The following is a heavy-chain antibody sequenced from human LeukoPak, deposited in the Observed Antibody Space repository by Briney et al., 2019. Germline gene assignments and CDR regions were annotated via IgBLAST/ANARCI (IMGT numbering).Heavy chain of an antibody. CDR2: MNPNSGNT. CDR1: GYAFTSYD. V-gene: IGHV1-8*01. Sequence: ASVKVSCKASGYAFTSYDINWVRQATGQGLEWMGWMNPNSGNTGYAQKFQGRVTMTRNTSISTAYMELSSLRSEDTAVYHCARAGFDYYDSSGYPTDYWGQGTLVTVSS. CDR3: ARAGFDYYDSSGYPTDY. D-gene: IGHD3-22*01. J-gene: IGHJ4*02.